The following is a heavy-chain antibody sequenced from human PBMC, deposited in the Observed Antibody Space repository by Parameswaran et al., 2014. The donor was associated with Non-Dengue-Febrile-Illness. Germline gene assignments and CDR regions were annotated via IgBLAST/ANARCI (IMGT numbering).Heavy chain of an antibody. J-gene: IGHJ4*02. V-gene: IGHV4-59*01. CDR2: IYYSGST. CDR3: ASAASYGDYIDY. D-gene: IGHD4-17*01. Sequence: RWIRQPPGKGLEWIGYIYYSGSTNYNPSLKSRATISVDTSKKQFSMKLSSVTAADTAVYYCASAASYGDYIDYWGQGTLVTVSS.